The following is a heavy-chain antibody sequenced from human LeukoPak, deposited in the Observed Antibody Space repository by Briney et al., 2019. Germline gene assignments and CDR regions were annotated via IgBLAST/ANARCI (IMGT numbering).Heavy chain of an antibody. CDR1: GGSISSSSYY. CDR3: ARSWGSEIFDY. D-gene: IGHD7-27*01. V-gene: IGHV4-39*01. J-gene: IGHJ4*02. Sequence: SETLSLTCTVSGGSISSSSYYWGWIRQPPGKGLEWIGSIYYSGSTYYNPSLKSRVTISVDTSKNQFSLKLSSVPAADTAVYYCARSWGSEIFDYWGQGTLVTVSS. CDR2: IYYSGST.